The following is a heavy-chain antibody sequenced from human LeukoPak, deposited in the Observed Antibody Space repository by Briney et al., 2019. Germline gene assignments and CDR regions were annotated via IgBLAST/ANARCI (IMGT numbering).Heavy chain of an antibody. V-gene: IGHV3-66*01. J-gene: IGHJ4*02. D-gene: IGHD1/OR15-1a*01. Sequence: GGSLRLSCAASGFTVSSKYMNWVRQAPGKGLEWVSVIYTDGSTYYADSVRARFSISRDDSKNTLSLQMNSLRAEGTAVYYCAIGNYRNMPGWGQGTLVTVSS. CDR2: IYTDGST. CDR3: AIGNYRNMPG. CDR1: GFTVSSKY.